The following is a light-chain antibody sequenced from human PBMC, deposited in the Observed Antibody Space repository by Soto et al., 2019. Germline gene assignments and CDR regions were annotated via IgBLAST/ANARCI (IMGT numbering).Light chain of an antibody. J-gene: IGKJ1*01. CDR2: GAS. CDR1: QTIDNK. CDR3: QQYKDWRT. V-gene: IGKV3-15*01. Sequence: IVMTQSPATLSGSPGERATLSCRASQTIDNKLAWYQQKPGQSPRLLIYGASIMATGIPARFSGSGSGTEFTPTISGLPYEYFGVYYCQQYKDWRTFGQGTNVEIK.